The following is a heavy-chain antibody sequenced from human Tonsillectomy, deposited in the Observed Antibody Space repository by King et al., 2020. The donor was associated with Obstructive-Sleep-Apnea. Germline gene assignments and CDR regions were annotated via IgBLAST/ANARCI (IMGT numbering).Heavy chain of an antibody. V-gene: IGHV4-30-4*01. Sequence: VQLQESGPGLVKPSQTLSLTCTVSGGSISSGDYYWRWIRQPPGKGLEWIGYIYYSGSTYYNPSLKSRVTISVDTSKNQFPLKLSSVTAADTTVDYCARDRYCRGGSCLRGDYYYYGMDVWGHGTTVTVSS. D-gene: IGHD2-15*01. J-gene: IGHJ6*02. CDR2: IYYSGST. CDR3: ARDRYCRGGSCLRGDYYYYGMDV. CDR1: GGSISSGDYY.